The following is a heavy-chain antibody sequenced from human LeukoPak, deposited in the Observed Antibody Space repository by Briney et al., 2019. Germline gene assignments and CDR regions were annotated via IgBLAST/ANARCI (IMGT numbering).Heavy chain of an antibody. D-gene: IGHD2-2*01. Sequence: SETLSLTCAVYGGSFSGYYWSWIRQPPGKGLEWIGKINHSGSTNYNPSLKSRVTISVDTSKNQFSLKLSSVTAADTAVYYCARGREDIVVVPAAHALDYWGQGTLVTVSS. CDR2: INHSGST. V-gene: IGHV4-34*01. CDR1: GGSFSGYY. CDR3: ARGREDIVVVPAAHALDY. J-gene: IGHJ4*02.